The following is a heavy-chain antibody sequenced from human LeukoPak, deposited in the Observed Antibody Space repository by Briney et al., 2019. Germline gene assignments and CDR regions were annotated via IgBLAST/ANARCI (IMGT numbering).Heavy chain of an antibody. CDR2: IRSKANSYAT. D-gene: IGHD6-19*01. Sequence: GGSLRLSCAASGFTFSGSAMHWVRQASGKGLEWVGRIRSKANSYATAYAASVKGRFTISRDDSKNTAYLQMNSLKTEDTAVYYCARRMGHSGRPPLDYWGQGTLVTVSS. CDR3: ARRMGHSGRPPLDY. V-gene: IGHV3-73*01. CDR1: GFTFSGSA. J-gene: IGHJ4*02.